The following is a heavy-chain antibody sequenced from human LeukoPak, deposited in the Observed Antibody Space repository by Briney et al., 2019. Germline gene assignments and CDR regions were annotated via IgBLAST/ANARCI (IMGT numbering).Heavy chain of an antibody. Sequence: QPGGSLRLSCVASGFTFSSQGMHWVRQAPGKGLEWVAFIRFDGNNKYYADSVKARFTISRDNSRNTLSLQMNSLRAEDTAVYYCARDYESSYFDKTCYPGYGGQGTLVTVSS. CDR3: ARDYESSYFDKTCYPGY. D-gene: IGHD3-22*01. V-gene: IGHV3-30*02. J-gene: IGHJ4*02. CDR2: IRFDGNNK. CDR1: GFTFSSQG.